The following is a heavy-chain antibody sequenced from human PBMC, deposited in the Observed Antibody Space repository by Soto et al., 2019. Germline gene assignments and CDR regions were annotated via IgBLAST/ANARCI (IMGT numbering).Heavy chain of an antibody. J-gene: IGHJ4*02. CDR3: AISRVAAATFGY. D-gene: IGHD6-13*01. CDR1: GYTFTSYY. V-gene: IGHV1-46*03. Sequence: QVQLVQSGAEVKKPGASVKVSCKASGYTFTSYYMHWVRQAPGQGLEWMGIINPSGGSTSYAQKFQGRVTMTRDTSTSTVYMELSSLRSEDTAVYYCAISRVAAATFGYWGQGTLVTVSS. CDR2: INPSGGST.